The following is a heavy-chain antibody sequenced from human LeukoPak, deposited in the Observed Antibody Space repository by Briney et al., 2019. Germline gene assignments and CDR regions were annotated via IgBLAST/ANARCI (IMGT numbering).Heavy chain of an antibody. Sequence: SETLSLTCTVSGGSISSYYWSWIRQPPGKGLEWIGYIYYSGSTNYNPSLKSRVTISVDTSKNQFSLKLSSVTAADTAVYYCARVVPVVRYYYYYYVDVWGKGTTVTVSS. J-gene: IGHJ6*03. CDR1: GGSISSYY. D-gene: IGHD2-2*01. CDR3: ARVVPVVRYYYYYYVDV. CDR2: IYYSGST. V-gene: IGHV4-59*01.